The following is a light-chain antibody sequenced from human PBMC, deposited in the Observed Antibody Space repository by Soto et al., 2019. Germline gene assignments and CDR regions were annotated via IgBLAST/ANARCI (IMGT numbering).Light chain of an antibody. CDR3: PPYGSSPWT. J-gene: IGKJ1*01. CDR2: GAS. CDR1: QSVSSTY. Sequence: EIVLTQSPGTLSLSPGERVTLSCRASQSVSSTYLAWYQQKPGQAPRLLIYGASSRAAGIPDRFSGSGSGTDFTLTINRLEPYDFAVYYCPPYGSSPWTFGQGTKVEIK. V-gene: IGKV3-20*01.